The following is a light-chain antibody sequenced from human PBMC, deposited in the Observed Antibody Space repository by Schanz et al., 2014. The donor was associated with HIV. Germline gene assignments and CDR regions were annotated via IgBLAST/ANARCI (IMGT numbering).Light chain of an antibody. V-gene: IGLV6-57*04. CDR3: QSYDSTNPGI. CDR1: SGSIASNY. J-gene: IGLJ2*01. Sequence: NFMLTQPHSVSESPGKTVTISCNRSSGSIASNYVQWYQHRPGSAPITLIYESDQRHSGVPARFSASIDSSSNSATLSISGLEAEDEADYYCQSYDSTNPGIFGGGTKLTVL. CDR2: ESD.